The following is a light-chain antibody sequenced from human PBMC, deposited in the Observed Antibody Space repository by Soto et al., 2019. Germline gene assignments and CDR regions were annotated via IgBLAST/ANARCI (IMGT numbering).Light chain of an antibody. CDR3: QQYHRSSIT. Sequence: ETVMTQSPATLSVSPGERATLSCRASQSVSSKLAWYQQKPGQAPRLLIYGASTRATGIPARFSGSGSGTEFTLTISSLQPDDFATYYCQQYHRSSITFGQGTRLEN. CDR2: GAS. CDR1: QSVSSK. V-gene: IGKV3D-15*01. J-gene: IGKJ5*01.